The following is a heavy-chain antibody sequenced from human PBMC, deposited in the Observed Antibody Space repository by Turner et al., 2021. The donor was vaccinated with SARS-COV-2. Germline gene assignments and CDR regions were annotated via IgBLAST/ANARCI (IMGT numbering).Heavy chain of an antibody. CDR3: ARGVGSLVVGFRFDP. Sequence: QLHLQESGPGLVKPSETLSLTCTVSGGSISSSSYYWGWIRQPPGKGLEWIGNIYYSGSSYYNPSLKSRVTISVDTSKNQFSLKLSSVTAADTAVYYCARGVGSLVVGFRFDPWGQGTLVTVSS. J-gene: IGHJ5*02. V-gene: IGHV4-39*07. CDR1: GGSISSSSYY. CDR2: IYYSGSS. D-gene: IGHD3-22*01.